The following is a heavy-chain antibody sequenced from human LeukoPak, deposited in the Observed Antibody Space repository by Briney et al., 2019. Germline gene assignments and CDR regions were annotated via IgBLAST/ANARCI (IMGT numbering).Heavy chain of an antibody. J-gene: IGHJ4*02. Sequence: PGGSLRLSCAASGFTFSTYGMHWVRQAPGKGLEWVAFIRFDGNNNFQADSVKGRFTISRDISKNTLYLQMSSLRPDDTAVYYCARVDLYVPDYWGQGTLVTVSS. CDR2: IRFDGNNN. CDR1: GFTFSTYG. D-gene: IGHD5/OR15-5a*01. CDR3: ARVDLYVPDY. V-gene: IGHV3-30*02.